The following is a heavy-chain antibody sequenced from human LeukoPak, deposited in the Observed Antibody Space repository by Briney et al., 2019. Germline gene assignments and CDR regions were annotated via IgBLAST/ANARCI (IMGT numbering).Heavy chain of an antibody. V-gene: IGHV3-21*01. CDR1: GFPFSSYW. J-gene: IGHJ6*02. CDR3: ARSRSVSNYKGMDV. CDR2: ISSSSDYI. D-gene: IGHD5/OR15-5a*01. Sequence: GGSLRLSCAASGFPFSSYWMSWVRQAPGKGLEWVSSISSSSDYIYYADSVKGRFTISRDNARNSLYLQMNSLRAEDTAVYYCARSRSVSNYKGMDVWGQGTTVTVSS.